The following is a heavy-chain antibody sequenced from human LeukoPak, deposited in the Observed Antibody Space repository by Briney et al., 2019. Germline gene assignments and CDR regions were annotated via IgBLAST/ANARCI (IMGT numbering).Heavy chain of an antibody. J-gene: IGHJ6*02. CDR2: IATYNGNT. CDR1: GYTFTNFG. V-gene: IGHV1-18*01. Sequence: ASVKVSCKASGYTFTNFGISWVRQAPGQGLEWLGWIATYNGNTNYAQKVQDRVTMTTDTSTSTAYMELRSLTSDDTAVYYCARRDCSSSSCHYYYYYMDVWGQGTTVTVSS. CDR3: ARRDCSSSSCHYYYYYMDV. D-gene: IGHD2-2*01.